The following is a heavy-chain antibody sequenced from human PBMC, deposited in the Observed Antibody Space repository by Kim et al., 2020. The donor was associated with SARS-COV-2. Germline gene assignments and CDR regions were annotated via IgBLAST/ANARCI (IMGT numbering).Heavy chain of an antibody. J-gene: IGHJ6*02. CDR1: GFTFSNAW. D-gene: IGHD3-22*01. V-gene: IGHV3-15*01. CDR3: TTENSPDSSGYYFFDSYYYYGMDV. CDR2: IKSKTDGGTT. Sequence: GGSLRLSCAASGFTFSNAWMSWVRQAPGKGLEWVGRIKSKTDGGTTDYAAPVKGRFTISRDDSKNTLYLQMNSLKTEDTAVYYCTTENSPDSSGYYFFDSYYYYGMDVWGQGTTVTVSS.